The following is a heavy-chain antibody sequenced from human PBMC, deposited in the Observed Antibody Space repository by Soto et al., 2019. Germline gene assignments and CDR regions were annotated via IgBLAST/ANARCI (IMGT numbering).Heavy chain of an antibody. V-gene: IGHV3-23*01. Sequence: GGSLRLSCAASGFTFSSYAMSWVRQAPGKGLEWVSAISGSGGSTYYADSVKGRFTISRDNSKNTLYLQMNSLRAEDTAVYYYAKDRLRYFDWLATHYYYMDVWGKGTTVTVSS. D-gene: IGHD3-9*01. CDR2: ISGSGGST. CDR3: AKDRLRYFDWLATHYYYMDV. CDR1: GFTFSSYA. J-gene: IGHJ6*03.